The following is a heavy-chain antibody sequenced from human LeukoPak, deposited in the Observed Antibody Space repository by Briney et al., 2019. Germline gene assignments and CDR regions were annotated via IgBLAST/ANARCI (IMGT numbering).Heavy chain of an antibody. J-gene: IGHJ6*02. D-gene: IGHD5-18*01. Sequence: PSETLSLTCTVSGGTISSYYWSWIRQPPGKGLEWIGEINHSGTTNYNPPLKSRVTISADTSKNQFSLKLSSVTAADTAVYYCAGAGSLHTAMDTRDYGIDVWGQGTTVTVSS. CDR2: INHSGTT. V-gene: IGHV4-34*01. CDR1: GGTISSYY. CDR3: AGAGSLHTAMDTRDYGIDV.